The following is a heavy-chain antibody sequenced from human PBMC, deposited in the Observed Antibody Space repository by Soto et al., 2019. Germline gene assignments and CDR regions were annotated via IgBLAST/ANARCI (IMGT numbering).Heavy chain of an antibody. J-gene: IGHJ4*02. Sequence: QVQLVQSGAEVKRPGSSVKVSCKASGGTFSSYAISWVRQAPGQGLEWMGGIIPIFGTANYAQKFQGRVTITADESTSTAYMELSSLRSEDTAVYYCARTDILTGYPGPFDYWGQGTLVTVSS. D-gene: IGHD3-9*01. CDR3: ARTDILTGYPGPFDY. V-gene: IGHV1-69*01. CDR1: GGTFSSYA. CDR2: IIPIFGTA.